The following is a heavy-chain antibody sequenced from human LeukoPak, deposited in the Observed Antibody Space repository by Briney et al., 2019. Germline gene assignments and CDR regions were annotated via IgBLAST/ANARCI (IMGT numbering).Heavy chain of an antibody. CDR3: ARHSNGWSEGTY. Sequence: GGSLRLSCAASGFTFSSYSMNWVRQAPGKGLEWVANIKQDGSEKNYVDSVKGRFTISRDNAKNSLYLQMNSLRAEDTAVYYCARHSNGWSEGTYWGQGTLVTVTS. D-gene: IGHD6-19*01. V-gene: IGHV3-7*03. CDR2: IKQDGSEK. CDR1: GFTFSSYS. J-gene: IGHJ4*02.